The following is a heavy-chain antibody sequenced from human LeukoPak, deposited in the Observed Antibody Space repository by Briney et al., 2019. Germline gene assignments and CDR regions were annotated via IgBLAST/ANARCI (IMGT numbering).Heavy chain of an antibody. CDR1: GYTFTSYD. Sequence: ASVNVSCKASGYTFTSYDINWVRQATGQGLEWMGWMNPISGNTGYAQKFQGRVTMTRNTSISTAYMELSSLRSEDTAVYYCARGVDIVATDQYWGQGTLVTVSS. CDR3: ARGVDIVATDQY. D-gene: IGHD5-12*01. CDR2: MNPISGNT. J-gene: IGHJ4*02. V-gene: IGHV1-8*01.